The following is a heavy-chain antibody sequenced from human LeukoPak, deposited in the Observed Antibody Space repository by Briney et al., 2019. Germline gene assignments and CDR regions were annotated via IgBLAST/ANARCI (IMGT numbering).Heavy chain of an antibody. J-gene: IGHJ5*02. CDR2: INSDGSST. Sequence: GGSLRLSCAASGFTFSSYCMHWVRQAPGKGLVWVSRINSDGSSTSYADSVKGRFTISRDNAKNTLYLQMNSLRAEDTAVYYCARERDCSSTSCYSWWFDPWGQGTLVTVSS. CDR1: GFTFSSYC. CDR3: ARERDCSSTSCYSWWFDP. D-gene: IGHD2-2*01. V-gene: IGHV3-74*01.